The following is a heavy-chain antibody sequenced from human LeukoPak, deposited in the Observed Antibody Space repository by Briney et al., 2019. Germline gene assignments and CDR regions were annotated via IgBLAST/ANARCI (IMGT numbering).Heavy chain of an antibody. J-gene: IGHJ4*02. Sequence: PSETLSLTCTVPGGSISSYYWSWIRQPPGKGLEWIGYIYYSGSTYYNPSLKSRVTMSVDTSKSQFSLKLSSVTAADTAVYYCARLNGDLYYFDNWGQGTLVTVSS. CDR2: IYYSGST. CDR3: ARLNGDLYYFDN. V-gene: IGHV4-59*06. D-gene: IGHD4-17*01. CDR1: GGSISSYY.